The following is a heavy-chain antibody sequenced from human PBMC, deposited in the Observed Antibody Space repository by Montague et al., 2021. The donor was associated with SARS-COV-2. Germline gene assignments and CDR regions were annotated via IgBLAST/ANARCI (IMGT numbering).Heavy chain of an antibody. J-gene: IGHJ4*02. Sequence: CAISGDSVVELRRRWEEHTHELQSPLKFVCSTQHEKKKYNDYAVSMQSRVTINPDTSKNQFSLHVNSVTPEDTAVYYCARDSEYSIDYWGQGLLVTVSS. CDR1: GDSVVELRRR. V-gene: IGHV6-1*01. D-gene: IGHD6-6*01. CDR3: ARDSEYSIDY. CDR2: TQHEKKKYN.